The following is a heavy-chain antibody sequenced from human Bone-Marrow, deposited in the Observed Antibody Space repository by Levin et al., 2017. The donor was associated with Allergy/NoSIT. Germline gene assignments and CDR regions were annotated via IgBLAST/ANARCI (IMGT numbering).Heavy chain of an antibody. Sequence: SQTLSLTCAVSGGSLTNGDYYWSWIRQSPGKGLEWIGYIYYSGSTYYNPSLKSRVLISIDTSENQFSLTLKPVTAADTAVYFCARAAYYEFVWGSFRFFDHWGQGSLVTVS. J-gene: IGHJ4*02. CDR2: IYYSGST. D-gene: IGHD3-16*02. CDR3: ARAAYYEFVWGSFRFFDH. V-gene: IGHV4-30-4*01. CDR1: GGSLTNGDYY.